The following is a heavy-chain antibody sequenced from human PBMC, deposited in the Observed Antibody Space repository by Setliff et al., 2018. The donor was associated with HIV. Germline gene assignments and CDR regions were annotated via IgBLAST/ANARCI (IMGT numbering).Heavy chain of an antibody. V-gene: IGHV4-39*07. CDR2: IAYSGTTMYF. CDR1: GGSFIGSSFQ. Sequence: SETLSLTCNVSGGSFIGSSFQSTWIRQAPGKGLEWIGGIAYSGTTMYFNYNPSLESRLSLSEDTSRHQFSLKLTSVPADDTGIYYCARGPPFAYWGQGLLVTVSS. CDR3: ARGPPFAY. J-gene: IGHJ4*02.